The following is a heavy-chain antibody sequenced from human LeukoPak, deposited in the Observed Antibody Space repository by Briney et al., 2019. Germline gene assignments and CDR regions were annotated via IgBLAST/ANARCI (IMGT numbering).Heavy chain of an antibody. V-gene: IGHV3-30*04. Sequence: GGSLRLSCAASGFTFSSYALHWVRQAPGKGLEWVAAVSHDGTNEYYADSVKGRFTISRNISENTVYLQVNRLRVEETAVYYCYRAAWAYCSSGSCPWGAFDFWGQGAL. CDR1: GFTFSSYA. CDR3: YRAAWAYCSSGSCPWGAFDF. CDR2: VSHDGTNE. J-gene: IGHJ3*01. D-gene: IGHD2-15*01.